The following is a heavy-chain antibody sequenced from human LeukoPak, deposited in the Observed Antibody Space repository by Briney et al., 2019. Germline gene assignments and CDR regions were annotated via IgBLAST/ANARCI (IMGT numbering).Heavy chain of an antibody. CDR2: ISGSGGST. V-gene: IGHV3-23*01. D-gene: IGHD3-22*01. CDR3: AKDSDYDSSGFPTY. CDR1: GFTFSSYA. J-gene: IGHJ4*02. Sequence: GGSLRLTCAASGFTFSSYAMSWDRQAPGKGLEWVSAISGSGGSTYYADSVKGRFNISRDNSKNTLYLQMNSLRAEDTAVYYCAKDSDYDSSGFPTYWGQGTLVTVSS.